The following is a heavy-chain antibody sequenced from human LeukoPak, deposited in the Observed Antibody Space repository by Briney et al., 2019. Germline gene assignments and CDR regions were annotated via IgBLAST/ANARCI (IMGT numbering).Heavy chain of an antibody. Sequence: PGGSLRLYCVASGLTASNHWMSWVRQAPGKGLEWVANIREERGQEYYVDSVKGRFTISKNSAKNSLYLQMNTLRVEDTAMYYCASLDTAKQPLANHWGQGTLVTVSS. CDR1: GLTASNHW. CDR2: IREERGQE. J-gene: IGHJ5*02. V-gene: IGHV3-7*03. CDR3: ASLDTAKQPLANH. D-gene: IGHD5-18*01.